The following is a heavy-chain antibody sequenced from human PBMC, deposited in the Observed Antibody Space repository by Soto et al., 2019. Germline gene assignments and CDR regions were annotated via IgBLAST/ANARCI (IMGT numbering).Heavy chain of an antibody. Sequence: QVQLVESGGGVVQPGRSPRLSCAASGFTFSSYAMHWVRQAPGKGLEWVAVISYDGSNKYYADSVKGRFTISRDNSKNTLYLQMNSLRAEDTAVYYCARDPMARGVGYFDYWGQGTLVTVSS. CDR3: ARDPMARGVGYFDY. V-gene: IGHV3-30-3*01. CDR2: ISYDGSNK. D-gene: IGHD3-10*01. J-gene: IGHJ4*02. CDR1: GFTFSSYA.